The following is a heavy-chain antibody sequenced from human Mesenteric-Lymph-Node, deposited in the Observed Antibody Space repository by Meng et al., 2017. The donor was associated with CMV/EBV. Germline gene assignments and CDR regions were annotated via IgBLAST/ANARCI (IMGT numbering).Heavy chain of an antibody. CDR2: ISGSGDNK. J-gene: IGHJ4*02. V-gene: IGHV3-48*03. D-gene: IGHD3-3*01. Sequence: LSLTGAASGFIFSSHEINWVRQAPGKGLEWISSISGSGDNKHYADSVKGRFTISRDNAKNSVYLQLDSLRGEDAAVYFCARVPIWSAYPLDHWGRGTLVTVSS. CDR3: ARVPIWSAYPLDH. CDR1: GFIFSSHE.